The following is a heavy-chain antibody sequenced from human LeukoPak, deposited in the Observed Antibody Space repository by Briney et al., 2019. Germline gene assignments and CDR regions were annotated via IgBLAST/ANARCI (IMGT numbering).Heavy chain of an antibody. CDR1: GFTVSSNS. V-gene: IGHV3-53*01. D-gene: IGHD2-15*01. CDR3: ARRAGEYSHPYDY. Sequence: GGSLRLSCTVSGFTVSSNSWSRVRQAPGKGLEWVSFIYSGGNTHYSDSVTGRFTISRDNSKNTLYLQMNSLRAEDTAIYYCARRAGEYSHPYDYWGQGTLVTVSS. J-gene: IGHJ4*02. CDR2: IYSGGNT.